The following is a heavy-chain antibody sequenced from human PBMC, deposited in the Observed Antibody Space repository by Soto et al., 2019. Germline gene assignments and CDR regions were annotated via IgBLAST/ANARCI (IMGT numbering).Heavy chain of an antibody. CDR1: GFTLGKYT. CDR3: ARDREPDGIWTFDS. CDR2: SYSTGGT. V-gene: IGHV3-23*01. Sequence: GSLRLSCAASGFTLGKYTMGWVRQAPGKGLEWVAESYSTGGTEYADSVKGRFTISRDNSKNTLFLQMNSLGVEDTALYSWARDREPDGIWTFDSWGQGTLFTASS. D-gene: IGHD3-9*01. J-gene: IGHJ4*02.